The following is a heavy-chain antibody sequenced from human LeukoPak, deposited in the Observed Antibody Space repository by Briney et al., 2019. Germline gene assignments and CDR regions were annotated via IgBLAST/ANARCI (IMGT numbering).Heavy chain of an antibody. D-gene: IGHD2-8*01. V-gene: IGHV4-59*01. CDR2: IYYSGST. J-gene: IGHJ6*03. CDR3: ARVGRLSYINYYYYMDV. Sequence: SETLSLTCTVSGGSISSYYWSWIRQPPGKGLEWIGYIYYSGSTNYNPSLKSRVTISVDTSKNQFSLKLSSVTAADTAVYYCARVGRLSYINYYYYMDVWGKGTTVTVSS. CDR1: GGSISSYY.